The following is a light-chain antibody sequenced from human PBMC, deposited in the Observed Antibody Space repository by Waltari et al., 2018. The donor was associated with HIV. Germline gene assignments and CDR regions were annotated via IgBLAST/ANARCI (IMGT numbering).Light chain of an antibody. CDR1: NSDISDYNY. J-gene: IGLJ2*01. Sequence: QSALTQSPSASGSPGQSVNISCSGANSDISDYNYVSWYQQHSDRPPKLIIFEVTKWPSGVPDRFSGSKSGNTASLFVSGLQPEDEATYFCSSFAGTHKLFGGGTKLTVL. CDR3: SSFAGTHKL. V-gene: IGLV2-8*01. CDR2: EVT.